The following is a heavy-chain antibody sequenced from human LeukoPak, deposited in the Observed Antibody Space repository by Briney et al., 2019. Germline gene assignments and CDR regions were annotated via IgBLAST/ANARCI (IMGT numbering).Heavy chain of an antibody. CDR2: ISYSGST. CDR1: GFTFSSYA. D-gene: IGHD1-26*01. V-gene: IGHV4-39*01. J-gene: IGHJ3*02. CDR3: ASRWELLISEAFDI. Sequence: GSLRLSCAASGFTFSSYAMSWVRQPPGKGLEWIGSISYSGSTYYNPSLKSRVTISVDTSKIQFSLKLSSVTAADTAVYYCASRWELLISEAFDIWGQGTLVTVS.